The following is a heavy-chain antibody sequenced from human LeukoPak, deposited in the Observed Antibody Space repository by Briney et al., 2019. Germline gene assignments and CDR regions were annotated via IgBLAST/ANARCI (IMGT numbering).Heavy chain of an antibody. V-gene: IGHV5-51*01. CDR2: IYLGDFDT. CDR3: ARQGYSSSSRFDT. Sequence: GESLKVSRKGSGYSFTNYLIGWVRQMPGKGLEWMGIIYLGDFDTRYSTSFQGQVTISADKSTSTAYLQWSSLQASDTAMYYCARQGYSSSSRFDTWGQGTLVTVSS. D-gene: IGHD6-6*01. CDR1: GYSFTNYL. J-gene: IGHJ4*02.